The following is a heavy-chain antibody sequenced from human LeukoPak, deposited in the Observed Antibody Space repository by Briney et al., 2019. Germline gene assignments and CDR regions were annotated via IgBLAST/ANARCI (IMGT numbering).Heavy chain of an antibody. CDR1: GFTFSNYD. J-gene: IGHJ6*02. CDR2: IDAAGAT. CDR3: AGGGYGSGSLLYGMDV. Sequence: PGGSLRHSCAASGFTFSNYDMHWVRQATGKGLEWVSSIDAAGATYYPASVKGRFTISRENAKNSLYLQMNSLRVGDTAVYYCAGGGYGSGSLLYGMDVWGQGTTVTVSS. V-gene: IGHV3-13*01. D-gene: IGHD3-10*01.